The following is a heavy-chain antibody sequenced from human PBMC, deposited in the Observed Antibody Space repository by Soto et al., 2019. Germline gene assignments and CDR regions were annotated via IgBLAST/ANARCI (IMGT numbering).Heavy chain of an antibody. CDR2: ISYDGSNK. CDR3: ARSRGQWLVDY. V-gene: IGHV3-30-3*01. CDR1: GFTFRSYA. Sequence: LRLSCAASGFTFRSYAMHWVRQAPGKGLEWVAVISYDGSNKYYADSVKGRFTISRDNSKNTLYLQMNGLRAEDTAVYYCARSRGQWLVDYWGQGTLVTVSS. J-gene: IGHJ4*02. D-gene: IGHD6-19*01.